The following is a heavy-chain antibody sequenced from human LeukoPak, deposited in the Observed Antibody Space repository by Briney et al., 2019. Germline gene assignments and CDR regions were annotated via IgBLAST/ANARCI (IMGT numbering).Heavy chain of an antibody. CDR2: ISYDGSNK. Sequence: GRSLRLSCAASGFTFSSYGMHWVRQAPGKGLEWVAVISYDGSNKYYADSVKGRFTISRDNSKNTLYLQMNSLRAEDTAVYYYAKDTDELVVVRPREPGAFDIWGQGTMVTVSS. J-gene: IGHJ3*02. CDR3: AKDTDELVVVRPREPGAFDI. CDR1: GFTFSSYG. V-gene: IGHV3-30*18. D-gene: IGHD3-22*01.